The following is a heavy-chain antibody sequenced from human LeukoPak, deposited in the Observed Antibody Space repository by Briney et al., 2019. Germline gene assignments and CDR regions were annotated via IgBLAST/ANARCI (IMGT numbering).Heavy chain of an antibody. CDR3: ARINGGGYRIDY. V-gene: IGHV3-33*01. J-gene: IGHJ4*02. D-gene: IGHD5-24*01. Sequence: QPRGSLRLSCTASGFIFSSYGMHWVRQAPGKGLEWVAVIWYDGGNKYYADSVKGRFTISRDNSKNTLYLQMNSLRAEDTAMYYCARINGGGYRIDYWGQGTLVTVSS. CDR1: GFIFSSYG. CDR2: IWYDGGNK.